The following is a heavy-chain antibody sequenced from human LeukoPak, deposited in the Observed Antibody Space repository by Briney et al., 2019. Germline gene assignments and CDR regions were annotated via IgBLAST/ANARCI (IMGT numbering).Heavy chain of an antibody. CDR3: ARAIRGEFNWFDS. D-gene: IGHD3-10*01. CDR1: GYTFTGNY. V-gene: IGHV1-2*02. CDR2: INPNSGGT. Sequence: SVKVSCKASGYTFTGNYMHWLRQAPGQGLEWMGWINPNSGGTNYAQNFQGRVTMTRDTSIDTAYMELSSLRSDDTAVYYCARAIRGEFNWFDSCGQGNMVT. J-gene: IGHJ5*01.